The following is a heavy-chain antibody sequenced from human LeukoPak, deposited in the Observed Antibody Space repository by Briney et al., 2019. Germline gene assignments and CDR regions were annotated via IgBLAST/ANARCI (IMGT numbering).Heavy chain of an antibody. CDR2: IRYSGST. D-gene: IGHD4-23*01. J-gene: IGHJ4*02. CDR3: ARDYGGKFDY. V-gene: IGHV4-59*02. Sequence: PSETLSLTCTVSGGSVNGFYWSWIRQPPGKGLEWIGYIRYSGSTNYNPSLKSRVTISVDTSKNQFSLELSSVTAADTAVYYCARDYGGKFDYWGQGTLVTVSS. CDR1: GGSVNGFY.